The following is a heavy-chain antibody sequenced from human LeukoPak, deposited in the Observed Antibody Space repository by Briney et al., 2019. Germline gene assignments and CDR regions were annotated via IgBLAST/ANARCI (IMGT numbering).Heavy chain of an antibody. D-gene: IGHD6-19*01. V-gene: IGHV1-18*01. Sequence: ASVKVSCKASGYTFTSYGISWVRQAPGQGLEWMGWISAYNGNTNYAQKLQDRVTMTTETSTSIAYMELRSLRSDDTAVYYCAMSVNVIAVAAPRAFDIWGHGTMVTVSS. J-gene: IGHJ3*02. CDR2: ISAYNGNT. CDR3: AMSVNVIAVAAPRAFDI. CDR1: GYTFTSYG.